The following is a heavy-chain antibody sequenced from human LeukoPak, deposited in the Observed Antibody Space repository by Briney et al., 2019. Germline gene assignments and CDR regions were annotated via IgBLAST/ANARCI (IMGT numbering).Heavy chain of an antibody. CDR3: ARELTMVRGVTPNWFDP. V-gene: IGHV3-30-3*01. D-gene: IGHD3-10*01. J-gene: IGHJ5*02. CDR2: ISYDGSNK. CDR1: GFTFSSYA. Sequence: GGSLRLSCAASGFTFSSYAMHWVRQTPGKGLEWVAVISYDGSNKYYADSVKGRFTISRDNSKNTLYLQMNSLRAEDTAVYYCARELTMVRGVTPNWFDPWGQGTLVTVSS.